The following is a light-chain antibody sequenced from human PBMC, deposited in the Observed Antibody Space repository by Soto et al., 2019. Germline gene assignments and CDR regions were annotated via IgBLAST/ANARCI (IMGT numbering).Light chain of an antibody. CDR1: SSDIGGYNF. Sequence: QSALTQPASVSGSPGQSITIACTGTSSDIGGYNFVSWYQQHPGKAPKLLIYDVGNRPSGVSNRFSGSKSGNTASLTISGXXXXXEXXXYCNSYRTVSTYVFGTGTKLTVL. J-gene: IGLJ1*01. CDR3: NSYRTVSTYV. V-gene: IGLV2-14*01. CDR2: DVG.